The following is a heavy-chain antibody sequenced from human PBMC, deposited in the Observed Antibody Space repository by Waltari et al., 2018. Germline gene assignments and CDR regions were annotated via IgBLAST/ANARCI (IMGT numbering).Heavy chain of an antibody. CDR3: AREAPFGVVSSFDY. CDR1: GFTFKTYG. D-gene: IGHD3-3*01. V-gene: IGHV3-33*01. CDR2: ISDDGSST. Sequence: VQLVESGGGVVQPGRSLRLSCAASGFTFKTYGMHWVRQAPGKGLEWVGVISDDGSSTNYGDSVKSRFTISRDNSKSTLYLQMNSLRGEDTAVYYCAREAPFGVVSSFDYWGQGILATVSS. J-gene: IGHJ4*02.